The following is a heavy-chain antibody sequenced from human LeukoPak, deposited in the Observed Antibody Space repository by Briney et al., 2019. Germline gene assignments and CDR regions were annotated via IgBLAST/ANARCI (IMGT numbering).Heavy chain of an antibody. CDR1: GGSISSSSYY. CDR2: IYYSGST. CDR3: ARTIAAAGDFDY. D-gene: IGHD6-13*01. J-gene: IGHJ4*02. Sequence: SETLSLTCTVSGGSISSSSYYWGWIRQPPGKGLEWIEYIYYSGSTNYNPSLKSRVTISVDTSKNQFSLKLSSVTAADTAVYYCARTIAAAGDFDYWGQGTLVTVSS. V-gene: IGHV4-61*05.